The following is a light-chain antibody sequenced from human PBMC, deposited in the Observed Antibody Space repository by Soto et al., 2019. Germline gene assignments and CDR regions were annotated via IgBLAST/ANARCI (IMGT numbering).Light chain of an antibody. V-gene: IGKV1-8*01. CDR3: QKYLSYPYT. CDR2: AAA. J-gene: IGKJ2*01. Sequence: AIRLTQSPSSMSASPGDRVTITCRASQGISSFLAWYQQKPGKAPKLLIYAAATLQRGAPSRFSASGSRADSSLSISRLPSEDFATYCCQKYLSYPYTFGQGTKLEI. CDR1: QGISSF.